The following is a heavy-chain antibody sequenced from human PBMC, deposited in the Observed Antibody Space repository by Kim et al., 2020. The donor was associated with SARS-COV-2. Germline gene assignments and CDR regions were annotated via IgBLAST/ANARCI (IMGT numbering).Heavy chain of an antibody. CDR2: ISAYNGNT. CDR1: GYTFTSYG. Sequence: ASVKVSCKASGYTFTSYGINWVRQAPGQGLEWMGWISAYNGNTNYAQKLQGRVTMTTDTSTSTAYMELRSLRSDDTAVYYCAREGSSSWTKYYYYYMDVWGKGTTVTVSS. CDR3: AREGSSSWTKYYYYYMDV. D-gene: IGHD6-13*01. J-gene: IGHJ6*03. V-gene: IGHV1-18*01.